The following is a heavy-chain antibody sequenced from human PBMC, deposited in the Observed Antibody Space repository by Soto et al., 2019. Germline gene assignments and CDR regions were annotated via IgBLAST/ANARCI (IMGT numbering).Heavy chain of an antibody. CDR1: GFSFGTYT. CDR3: AKHLIGGRLQSPFDL. J-gene: IGHJ4*02. V-gene: IGHV3-23*01. D-gene: IGHD3-22*01. Sequence: QPGGSLRLSCAVSGFSFGTYTVDWVRQAPGMGLEWVPGLSDSVGTTHYAYSVKGRFTISRDKSKNTLYLQMNNLRAEDTAVYYCAKHLIGGRLQSPFDLWGQGTQVTVSS. CDR2: LSDSVGTT.